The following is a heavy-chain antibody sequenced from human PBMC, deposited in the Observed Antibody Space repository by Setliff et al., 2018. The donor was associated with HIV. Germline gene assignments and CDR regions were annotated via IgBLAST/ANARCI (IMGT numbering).Heavy chain of an antibody. J-gene: IGHJ4*02. D-gene: IGHD3-10*01. CDR3: ATDRTQTGISLVRGRLTDPARYPLDY. CDR2: VDPQDGEI. Sequence: ASVKVSCKVSGFTLSEVSVHWVRQAPGKGLEWMGYVDPQDGEIVYAQKFQGRVTMTKDTSTGTAYMELSSLRSDDTAVYYCATDRTQTGISLVRGRLTDPARYPLDYWGQGTLVTVSS. CDR1: GFTLSEVS. V-gene: IGHV1-24*01.